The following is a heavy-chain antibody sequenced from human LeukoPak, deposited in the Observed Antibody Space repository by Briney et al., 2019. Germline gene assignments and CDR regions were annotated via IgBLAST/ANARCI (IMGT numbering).Heavy chain of an antibody. CDR1: GFTFSTSW. Sequence: GGSLRLSCAASGFTFSTSWMTWIRQAPGKGLEWVASMNQDGSEIHYVDSVKGRFTISRDNAKNSLFLQMNSLRAEDTAVYYCASLSIRRALRRREDNWFDPWGQGTLVTVSS. D-gene: IGHD2/OR15-2a*01. CDR2: MNQDGSEI. V-gene: IGHV3-7*01. J-gene: IGHJ5*02. CDR3: ASLSIRRALRRREDNWFDP.